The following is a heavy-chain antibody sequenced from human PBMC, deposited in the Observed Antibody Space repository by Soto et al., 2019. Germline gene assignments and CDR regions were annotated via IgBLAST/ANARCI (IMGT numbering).Heavy chain of an antibody. CDR3: ARSTGVVIIPENWFDP. CDR2: IYYSGST. D-gene: IGHD3-3*01. CDR1: GGSISSGGYY. Sequence: PSETLSLTCTVSGGSISSGGYYWSWIRQHPGKGLEWIGYIYYSGSTYYNPSLKSRVTISVDTSKNQFSLKLSSVTAADTAVYYCARSTGVVIIPENWFDPWGQGTLVTVSS. J-gene: IGHJ5*02. V-gene: IGHV4-31*03.